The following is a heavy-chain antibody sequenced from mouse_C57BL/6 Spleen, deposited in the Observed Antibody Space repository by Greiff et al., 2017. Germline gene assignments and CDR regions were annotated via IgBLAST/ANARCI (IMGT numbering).Heavy chain of an antibody. V-gene: IGHV1-64*01. CDR3: AKNSDCYYFDY. CDR2: IHPNRGST. CDR1: GYTFTSYW. J-gene: IGHJ2*01. Sequence: QVQLQQPGAELVKPGASVKLSCKASGYTFTSYWLHWVKQRPGQGLEWIGMIHPNRGSTNYNEKFKSKATLAVYKSSSTAYMQLSSLTSEDSAVYYCAKNSDCYYFDYWGHGTTLTVSS.